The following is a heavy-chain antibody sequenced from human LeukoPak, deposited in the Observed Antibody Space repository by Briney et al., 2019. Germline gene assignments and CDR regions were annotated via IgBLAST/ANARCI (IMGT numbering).Heavy chain of an antibody. CDR3: ARGRGDTATFWN. Sequence: PGRSLRFSCAASGFTFSSYAMHWVRQAPGKGPEWVAVISYDGSNKYYADSVKGRFTISRDNSKNTLYLQMNSLRAEDTAVYYCARGRGDTATFWNWGQGTLVTVSS. V-gene: IGHV3-30-3*01. D-gene: IGHD5-18*01. J-gene: IGHJ4*02. CDR2: ISYDGSNK. CDR1: GFTFSSYA.